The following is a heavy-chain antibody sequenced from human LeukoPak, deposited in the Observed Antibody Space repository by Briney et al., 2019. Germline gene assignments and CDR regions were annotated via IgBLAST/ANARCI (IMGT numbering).Heavy chain of an antibody. Sequence: SETLSLTCTVSGGSISSYYWSWIRQPAGKGLEWIGRIYTSGSTNYNPSLKSRVAMSVDTSKNQFSLKLSSVTAADTAVYYCARDPDSSGWIDYWGQGTLVTVSS. J-gene: IGHJ4*02. D-gene: IGHD6-19*01. CDR2: IYTSGST. CDR1: GGSISSYY. CDR3: ARDPDSSGWIDY. V-gene: IGHV4-4*07.